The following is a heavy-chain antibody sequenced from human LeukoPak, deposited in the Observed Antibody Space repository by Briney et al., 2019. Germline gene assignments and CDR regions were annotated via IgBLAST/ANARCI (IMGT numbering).Heavy chain of an antibody. J-gene: IGHJ4*02. CDR1: GGSISSYY. CDR2: IYHSGST. CDR3: ARDRYYGSGSYL. V-gene: IGHV4-59*12. D-gene: IGHD3-10*01. Sequence: SETLSLTCTVSGGSISSYYWSWIRQPPGKGLEWIGYIYHSGSTYYNPSLKSRVTISVDTSKNQFSLKLSSVTAADTAVYYCARDRYYGSGSYLWGQGTLVTVSS.